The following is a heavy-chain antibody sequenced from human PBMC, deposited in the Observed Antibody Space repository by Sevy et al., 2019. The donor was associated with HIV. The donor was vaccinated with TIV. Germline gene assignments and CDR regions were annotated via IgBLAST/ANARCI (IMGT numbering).Heavy chain of an antibody. CDR3: ARQGGLVDRAFDY. J-gene: IGHJ4*02. D-gene: IGHD3-10*01. CDR2: FFFTGST. CDR1: GVSISSSSYD. Sequence: SETLSLTCTVSGVSISSSSYDWGWIRQPPGKGLEWIASFFFTGSTYYNPSLKSRVTISVDTSNNQFSLKLNSVTAADTALYYCARQGGLVDRAFDYWGQGTLVTVLL. V-gene: IGHV4-39*01.